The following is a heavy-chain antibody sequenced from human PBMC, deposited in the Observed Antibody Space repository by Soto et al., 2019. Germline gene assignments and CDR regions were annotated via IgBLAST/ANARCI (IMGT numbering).Heavy chain of an antibody. CDR2: ISGSGGST. CDR3: AKCRTGDSHYYYYYMDV. CDR1: GFTFSSYA. J-gene: IGHJ6*03. Sequence: GGSLRLSCAASGFTFSSYAMSWVRQAPGKGLEWVSAISGSGGSTYYADSVKGRFTISRDNSKNTLYLQMNSLRAEDTAVYYCAKCRTGDSHYYYYYMDVWGKGTTVTVSS. V-gene: IGHV3-23*01. D-gene: IGHD7-27*01.